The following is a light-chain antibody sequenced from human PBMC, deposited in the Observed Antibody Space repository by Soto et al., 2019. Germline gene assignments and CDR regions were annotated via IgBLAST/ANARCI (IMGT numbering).Light chain of an antibody. CDR2: AAS. J-gene: IGKJ3*01. V-gene: IGKV1-9*01. CDR3: QQLNSYSIFT. Sequence: DIQLTQSPSFLSASVGDRVTITCRASQDISSYLAWYQQKPGTAPKLLIFAASTLQSGVPSRFSGGGSGTEFTLTINSLQPEDFATYYCQQLNSYSIFTFGPGTKVDI. CDR1: QDISSY.